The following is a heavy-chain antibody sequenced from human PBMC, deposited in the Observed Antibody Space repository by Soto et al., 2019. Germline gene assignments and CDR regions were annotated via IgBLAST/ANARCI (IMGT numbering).Heavy chain of an antibody. Sequence: SETLSLTCAVYGGSFSGYYWSWIRQPPGKGLEWIGEINHSGSTNYSPSFQGHVTISADKSISTAYLQWSSLKASDTAMYYCARHAGGRYNWFDPWGQGTLVTVSS. V-gene: IGHV4-34*01. J-gene: IGHJ5*02. CDR2: INHSGST. CDR3: ARHAGGRYNWFDP. D-gene: IGHD6-19*01. CDR1: GGSFSGYY.